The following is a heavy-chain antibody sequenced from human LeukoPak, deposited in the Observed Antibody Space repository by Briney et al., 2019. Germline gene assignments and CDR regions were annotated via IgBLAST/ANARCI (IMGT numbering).Heavy chain of an antibody. D-gene: IGHD6-13*01. CDR1: GFPFSSYA. CDR3: AKVGSSWYYDY. Sequence: PGGSLRLSCAASGFPFSSYAMTWVRQAPGKGLEWVSGISWNSGSIGYADSVKGRFTISRDNAKNSLYLQMNSLRAEDTALYYCAKVGSSWYYDYWGQGTLVTVSS. CDR2: ISWNSGSI. J-gene: IGHJ4*02. V-gene: IGHV3-9*01.